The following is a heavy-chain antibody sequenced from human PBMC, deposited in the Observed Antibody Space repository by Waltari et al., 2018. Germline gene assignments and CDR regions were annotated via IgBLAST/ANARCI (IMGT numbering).Heavy chain of an antibody. V-gene: IGHV4-38-2*01. J-gene: IGHJ3*02. CDR1: GYSISSGYY. CDR3: ARGDSGSYWAFDI. D-gene: IGHD1-26*01. CDR2: IYHSGST. Sequence: QVQLQESGPGLVKPSETLSLTCAVSGYSISSGYYWGWIRQPPGKGLEWIGSIYHSGSTYYNPPLKSRVTISVDTSKNQFSLKLSSVTAADTAVYYCARGDSGSYWAFDIWGQGTMVTVSS.